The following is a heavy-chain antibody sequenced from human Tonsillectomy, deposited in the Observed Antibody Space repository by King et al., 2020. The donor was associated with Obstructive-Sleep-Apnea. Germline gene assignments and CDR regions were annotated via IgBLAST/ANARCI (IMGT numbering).Heavy chain of an antibody. D-gene: IGHD3-3*01. CDR1: GGSISSYY. J-gene: IGHJ5*02. CDR2: IYYSGST. Sequence: QLQESGPGLVKPSETLSLTCTVSGGSISSYYWSWIRQPPGKGLEWSGYIYYSGSTTYNPSLKSRVTISVETSKNQFSLKLSSVTAADTAVYYCARNDFWGGPDWFDPWGQGTLVTVSS. CDR3: ARNDFWGGPDWFDP. V-gene: IGHV4-59*12.